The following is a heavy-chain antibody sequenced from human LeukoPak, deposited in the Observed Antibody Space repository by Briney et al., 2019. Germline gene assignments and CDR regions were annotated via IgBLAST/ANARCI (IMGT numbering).Heavy chain of an antibody. D-gene: IGHD4-23*01. Sequence: GGSLRLSCAASGFTFSSYEMNWVRQAPGKGLEGVSYISSSGSTIYYADSVKGRFTISRDNAKNSLYLQMNSLRAEDTAVYYCARDSGDYGGRFFDYWGQGALVTVSS. V-gene: IGHV3-48*03. CDR3: ARDSGDYGGRFFDY. J-gene: IGHJ4*02. CDR1: GFTFSSYE. CDR2: ISSSGSTI.